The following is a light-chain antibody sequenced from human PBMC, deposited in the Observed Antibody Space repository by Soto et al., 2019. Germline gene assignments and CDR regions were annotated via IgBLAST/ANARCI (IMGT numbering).Light chain of an antibody. CDR2: SAS. CDR1: QSINSN. CDR3: QQRSNWPRT. Sequence: TQSTATLSVSPGDRATLSCRASQSINSNLAAYQQQTARAPRLLIFSASTSAAGIPARCIGSGSCTDLTPTIISIEPEDFAVYYCQQRSNWPRTFGQGTKVDIK. V-gene: IGKV3-11*01. J-gene: IGKJ1*01.